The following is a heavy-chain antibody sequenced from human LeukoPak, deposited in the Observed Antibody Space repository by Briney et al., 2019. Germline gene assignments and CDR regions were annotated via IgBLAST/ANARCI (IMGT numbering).Heavy chain of an antibody. CDR3: ARGGVRYYYDR. J-gene: IGHJ4*02. Sequence: PSETLSLTCTVSGGSISSYYWSWIRQPPGKGLEWIGYIYYSGSTNYNPSLKSRVTISVDTSKNQFSLKLSSVTAADTAVYYCARGGVRYYYDRWGQGTLVTVSS. D-gene: IGHD3-22*01. CDR1: GGSISSYY. CDR2: IYYSGST. V-gene: IGHV4-59*01.